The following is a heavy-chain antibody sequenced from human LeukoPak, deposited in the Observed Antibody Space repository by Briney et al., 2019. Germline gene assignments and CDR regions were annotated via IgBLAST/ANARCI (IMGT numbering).Heavy chain of an antibody. CDR3: ARDQRWACDY. V-gene: IGHV3-30*03. Sequence: QPGRSLRLSCAASGFTFKKYGMHWVRQAPGKGLEWVAVISDDGNKKYFGDSVKGRFTISRDKSKNTVYLQVTSLRPEDTAVYYSARDQRWACDYWGQGTLVTVSS. CDR2: ISDDGNKK. D-gene: IGHD1-26*01. J-gene: IGHJ4*02. CDR1: GFTFKKYG.